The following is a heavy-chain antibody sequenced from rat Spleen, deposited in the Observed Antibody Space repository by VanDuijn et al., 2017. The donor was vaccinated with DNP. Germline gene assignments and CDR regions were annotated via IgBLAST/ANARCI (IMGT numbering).Heavy chain of an antibody. CDR1: GFTFSDYN. V-gene: IGHV5-7*01. Sequence: EVQLVESGGGLVQPGRSLKLSCAASGFTFSDYNMAWVRQAPKKGLEWVATISYDGGRTYYRDSVKGRFTISRDDAKSTLYLQMDSLRSEDTATYYCARRNSFDYWGQGVMVTVSS. CDR3: ARRNSFDY. CDR2: ISYDGGRT. J-gene: IGHJ2*01.